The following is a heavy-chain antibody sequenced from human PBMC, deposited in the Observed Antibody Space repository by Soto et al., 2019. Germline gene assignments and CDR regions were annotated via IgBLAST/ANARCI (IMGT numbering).Heavy chain of an antibody. V-gene: IGHV4-59*01. CDR2: IYYSGST. CDR3: ARDYDYDSYYYGMDV. CDR1: GGSISSYY. J-gene: IGHJ6*02. D-gene: IGHD3-22*01. Sequence: PSETLSLTCTVSGGSISSYYWSWIRQPPGKGLEWIGYIYYSGSTNYNPSLKSRVTISVATSKNQFSLKLSSVTAADTAVYYCARDYDYDSYYYGMDVWGQGTTVTVSS.